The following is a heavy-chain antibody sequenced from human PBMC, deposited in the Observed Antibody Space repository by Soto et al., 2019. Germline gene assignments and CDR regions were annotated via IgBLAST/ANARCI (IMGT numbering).Heavy chain of an antibody. CDR3: ARGVGSRPPHY. D-gene: IGHD1-26*01. CDR1: GGSVSVYY. Sequence: PSETLSLTCAISGGSVSVYYWSWIRQSTGQGLEWIGYIYASGSPYYNPSLRSRVTISADTSKNQISLKLTSPTAADTAVYYCARGVGSRPPHYSGRGTSVTV. V-gene: IGHV4-59*02. J-gene: IGHJ4*02. CDR2: IYASGSP.